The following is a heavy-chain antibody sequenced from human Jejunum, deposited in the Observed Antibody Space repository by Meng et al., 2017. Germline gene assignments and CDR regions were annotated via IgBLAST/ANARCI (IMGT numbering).Heavy chain of an antibody. CDR3: AREAGFSGYGTTFDF. Sequence: ASVKVSCKASGYRFTTYDISWVRQAPGQGLEWMGRISTYNGKTHLVQKFQGRVTLTTDTSTTTVYMELKGLRSDDTAVYYCAREAGFSGYGTTFDFWGQGSLVTVSS. CDR2: ISTYNGKT. J-gene: IGHJ4*02. D-gene: IGHD5-12*01. V-gene: IGHV1-18*01. CDR1: GYRFTTYD.